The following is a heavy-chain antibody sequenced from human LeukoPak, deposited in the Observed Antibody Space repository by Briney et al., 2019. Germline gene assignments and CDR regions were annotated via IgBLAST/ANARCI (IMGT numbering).Heavy chain of an antibody. J-gene: IGHJ4*02. V-gene: IGHV1-46*01. D-gene: IGHD3-22*01. Sequence: ASVKVSCKASGYTFTSYYMHWVRQAPGQGLEWMGIINPSGGSTSYAQKFQGRVTMTRDTATSTVYMELGSLRSEDTAVYYGATETGTRDYYDSSGYYFFDYWGQGTLVTVSS. CDR2: INPSGGST. CDR3: ATETGTRDYYDSSGYYFFDY. CDR1: GYTFTSYY.